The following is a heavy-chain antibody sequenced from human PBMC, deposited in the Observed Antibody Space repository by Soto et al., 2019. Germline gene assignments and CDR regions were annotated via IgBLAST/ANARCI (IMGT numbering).Heavy chain of an antibody. D-gene: IGHD2-21*02. CDR3: ARFWGVTAARAYYQYYGMDV. J-gene: IGHJ6*02. Sequence: GESLKISCKASGNSFPAYWIAWVRQMPGKGLEWMGIIFPGDSDTRYSPSFQGQVTISVDKSISTAYLQWSSLKASDSAMYYCARFWGVTAARAYYQYYGMDVWGQGTPVTVSS. CDR1: GNSFPAYW. CDR2: IFPGDSDT. V-gene: IGHV5-51*01.